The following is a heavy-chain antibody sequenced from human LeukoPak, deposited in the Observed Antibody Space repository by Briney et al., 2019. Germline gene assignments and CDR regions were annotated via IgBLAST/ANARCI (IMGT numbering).Heavy chain of an antibody. D-gene: IGHD3-10*01. CDR2: ISSSSSYI. V-gene: IGHV3-21*01. CDR1: GFTFSSYS. CDR3: ARDRVLPRYYGMDV. J-gene: IGHJ6*02. Sequence: PGGSLRLSCAAPGFTFSSYSMNWVRQAPGKGLEWVSSISSSSSYIYYADSVKGRFTISRDNAKNSLYLQMNSLRAEDTAVYYCARDRVLPRYYGMDVWGQGTTVTVSS.